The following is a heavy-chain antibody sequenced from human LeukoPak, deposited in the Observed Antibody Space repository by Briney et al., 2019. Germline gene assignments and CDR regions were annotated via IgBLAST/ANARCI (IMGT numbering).Heavy chain of an antibody. Sequence: SETLSLTCAVYGGSFSGYYWSWIRQPPGKGLVWIGEINHSGSTNYNPSLKSRVTISVDTSKNQFSLKLSSVTAADTAVYYCARLQITMIVVVTAFDYYGMDVWGQGTTVTVSS. CDR1: GGSFSGYY. CDR2: INHSGST. V-gene: IGHV4-34*01. D-gene: IGHD3-22*01. CDR3: ARLQITMIVVVTAFDYYGMDV. J-gene: IGHJ6*02.